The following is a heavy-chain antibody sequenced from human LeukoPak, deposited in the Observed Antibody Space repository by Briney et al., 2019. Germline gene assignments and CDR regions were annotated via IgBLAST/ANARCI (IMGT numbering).Heavy chain of an antibody. J-gene: IGHJ6*03. D-gene: IGHD3-10*01. Sequence: GGSLRLSCAASGFTLSNHAMIWVRQAPGKGLEWVSSISGSSAMTYYADSVKGRFTTSRDNGKNALYLQMNSLRAEDTAVYYCAREGYYGLGLYYYYYMDVWGKGTTVTVSS. CDR2: ISGSSAMT. CDR3: AREGYYGLGLYYYYYMDV. V-gene: IGHV3-23*01. CDR1: GFTLSNHA.